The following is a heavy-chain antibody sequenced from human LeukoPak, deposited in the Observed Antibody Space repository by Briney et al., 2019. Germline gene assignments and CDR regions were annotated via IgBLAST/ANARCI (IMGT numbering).Heavy chain of an antibody. D-gene: IGHD3-10*01. CDR3: ARGPGLLLWFGELFCNWFDP. V-gene: IGHV4-34*01. J-gene: IGHJ5*02. CDR2: INHSGST. CDR1: GGSFSGYY. Sequence: PSETLSLTCAVYGGSFSGYYWSWIRQPPGKGLEWIGEINHSGSTNCNPSLKSRVTISVDTSKNQFSLKLSSVTAADTAVYYCARGPGLLLWFGELFCNWFDPWGQGTLVTVSS.